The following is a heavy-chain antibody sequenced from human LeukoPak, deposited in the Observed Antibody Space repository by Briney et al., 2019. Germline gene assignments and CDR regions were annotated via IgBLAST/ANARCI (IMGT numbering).Heavy chain of an antibody. J-gene: IGHJ3*02. CDR3: ARDKRAFDI. CDR2: IYHNGST. V-gene: IGHV4-38-2*02. Sequence: SETLSLTCTVSGYSISSGYYWGWIRQPPGKGLEWIGSIYHNGSTYYNPSLKSRVTISVDTSKNQFSLKLSSVTAADTAVYYCARDKRAFDIWGQGTMVTVS. CDR1: GYSISSGYY.